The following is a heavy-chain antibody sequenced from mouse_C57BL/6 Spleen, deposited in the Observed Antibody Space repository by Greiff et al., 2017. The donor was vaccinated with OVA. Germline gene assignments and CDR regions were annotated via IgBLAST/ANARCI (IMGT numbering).Heavy chain of an antibody. D-gene: IGHD1-1*01. Sequence: VQLQQSGPELVKPGASVKISCTASGYAFSSSWMNWVKQRPGQGLEWIGRIYPGDGDTNYTGKFKGKATLTADQSTSTAYMQLSSLTSEDSAVYFGANLYYYGSSYNFDYWGQGTTLTVSS. J-gene: IGHJ2*01. CDR1: GYAFSSSW. CDR3: ANLYYYGSSYNFDY. CDR2: IYPGDGDT. V-gene: IGHV1-82*01.